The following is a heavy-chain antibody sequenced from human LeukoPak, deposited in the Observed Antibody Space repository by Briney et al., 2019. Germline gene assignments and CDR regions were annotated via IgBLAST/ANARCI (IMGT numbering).Heavy chain of an antibody. D-gene: IGHD5-18*01. J-gene: IGHJ4*02. CDR2: IYFSGST. CDR3: ARGGGYSYDLDN. V-gene: IGHV4-59*01. CDR1: GASINYFY. Sequence: PSETLSLTCSVSGASINYFYWNWIRQAPGKGLEWIGNIYFSGSTIYNPSLKSRATISVDTSKNLFSLKLTSVPTAYTVVYFCARGGGYSYDLDNWGQGTLVTVSS.